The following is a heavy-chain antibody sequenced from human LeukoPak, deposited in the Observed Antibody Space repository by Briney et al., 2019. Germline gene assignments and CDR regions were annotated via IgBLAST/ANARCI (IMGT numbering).Heavy chain of an antibody. D-gene: IGHD3-10*01. Sequence: SETLSLTCTVSGGSISSYYWSWIRQSPGKGLEWIGYIYYSGTTNYNPSLKSRVTISVDTSKNQFSLKLSSVTAADTAVYYCASLSRQKRRITPWGQGTLVTVSS. CDR2: IYYSGTT. V-gene: IGHV4-59*08. CDR1: GGSISSYY. CDR3: ASLSRQKRRITP. J-gene: IGHJ5*02.